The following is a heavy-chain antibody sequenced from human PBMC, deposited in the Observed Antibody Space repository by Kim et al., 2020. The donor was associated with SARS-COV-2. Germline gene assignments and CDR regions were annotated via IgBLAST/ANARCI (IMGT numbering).Heavy chain of an antibody. CDR1: GGSFSGYY. J-gene: IGHJ6*02. CDR2: INHSGST. V-gene: IGHV4-34*01. D-gene: IGHD5-12*01. CDR3: ARSGRSRYYYYGMDV. Sequence: SETLSLTCAVYGGSFSGYYWSWIRQPPGKGLEWIGEINHSGSTNYNPSLKSRVTISVDTSKNQFSLKLSSVTAADTAVYYCARSGRSRYYYYGMDVWGQGTTVTVSS.